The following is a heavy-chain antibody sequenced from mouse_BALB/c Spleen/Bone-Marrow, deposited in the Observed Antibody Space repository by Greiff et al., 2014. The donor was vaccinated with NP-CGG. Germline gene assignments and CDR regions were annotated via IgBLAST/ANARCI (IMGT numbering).Heavy chain of an antibody. CDR1: GYTFSSYW. V-gene: IGHV1-9*01. Sequence: VKLQESGPELVKPGASVKISCKATGYTFSSYWIEWVKQRPGHGLEWIGEILPGSGNTHYNEKFKGKATFTADTSSNTAYMQRSSLASEDSAVYYCTRQGFAYWGQGTPVTVS. CDR2: ILPGSGNT. CDR3: TRQGFAY. J-gene: IGHJ3*01.